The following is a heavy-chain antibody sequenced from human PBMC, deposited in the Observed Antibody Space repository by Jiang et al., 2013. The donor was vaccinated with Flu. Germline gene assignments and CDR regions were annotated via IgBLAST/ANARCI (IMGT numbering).Heavy chain of an antibody. CDR2: IYSTGST. CDR1: GGSISSYY. Sequence: LLKPSETLSLTCAVSGGSISSYYWSWIRQPAGKGLECIGHIYSTGSTNYNPSLKSRVTMSIGTSKNQFSLKLSSVTAADTAVYYCARGKRAVTGAFDSLGPRDNGHRLF. J-gene: IGHJ3*01. CDR3: ARGKRAVTGAFDS. D-gene: IGHD3-10*01. V-gene: IGHV4-4*07.